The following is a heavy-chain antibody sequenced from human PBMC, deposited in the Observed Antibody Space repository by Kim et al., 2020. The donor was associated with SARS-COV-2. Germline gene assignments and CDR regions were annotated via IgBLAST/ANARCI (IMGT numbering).Heavy chain of an antibody. D-gene: IGHD1-26*01. CDR2: SAHSSGT. CDR1: DGSISSGTW. Sequence: SETLSLTCGVSDGSISSGTWWSWFLQPPGKGLEWFGESAHSSGTNYNPSLRRRVTISVDKTKNQFSLSLNSVTAAATPEYYCASLDFDSGGYYWFEPWGQGTLLSVSS. CDR3: ASLDFDSGGYYWFEP. V-gene: IGHV4-4*02. J-gene: IGHJ5*02.